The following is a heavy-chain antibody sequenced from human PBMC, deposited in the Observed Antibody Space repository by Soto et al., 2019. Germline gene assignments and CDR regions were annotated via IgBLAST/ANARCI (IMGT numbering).Heavy chain of an antibody. Sequence: GESLKISCAASGFTFSNAWMNWVRQAPGKGLEWVGRIKSKTDGGTTDYAAPVKGRFTISRDDSKNTLYLQMNSLKTEDTAVYYCTTWAFPGWRRDYYYGMDVWGQGTTVTVSS. CDR3: TTWAFPGWRRDYYYGMDV. V-gene: IGHV3-15*07. CDR1: GFTFSNAW. CDR2: IKSKTDGGTT. D-gene: IGHD3-16*01. J-gene: IGHJ6*02.